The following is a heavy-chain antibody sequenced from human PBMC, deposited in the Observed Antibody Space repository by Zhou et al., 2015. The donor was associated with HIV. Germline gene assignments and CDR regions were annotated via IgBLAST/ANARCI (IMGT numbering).Heavy chain of an antibody. D-gene: IGHD6-19*01. Sequence: QVQLVESGGGLAQPGRSLRLSCAASGFTFSKFGMHWVRQTPGKSLQWLAVISYDEKTIYYADSVKGRFTISRDNSKNSLYLQMTTLTKDDTAVYFCARGGPGAAVFDHWGQGTPVTVSS. CDR1: GFTFSKFG. CDR3: ARGGPGAAVFDH. J-gene: IGHJ5*02. V-gene: IGHV3-30*03. CDR2: ISYDEKTI.